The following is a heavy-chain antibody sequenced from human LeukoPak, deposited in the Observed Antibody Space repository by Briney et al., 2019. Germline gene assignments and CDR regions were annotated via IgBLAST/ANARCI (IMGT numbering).Heavy chain of an antibody. D-gene: IGHD2-15*01. J-gene: IGHJ4*02. V-gene: IGHV1-18*01. CDR3: ARVRTDIVRSPFDY. Sequence: ASVKVSCKASGYTFTSYGISWVRQAPGQGLEWMGWISAHNGNTNYAQKLQGRVTMTTDTSTSTAYMELRSLRSDDTAVYYCARVRTDIVRSPFDYWGQGTLVTVSS. CDR1: GYTFTSYG. CDR2: ISAHNGNT.